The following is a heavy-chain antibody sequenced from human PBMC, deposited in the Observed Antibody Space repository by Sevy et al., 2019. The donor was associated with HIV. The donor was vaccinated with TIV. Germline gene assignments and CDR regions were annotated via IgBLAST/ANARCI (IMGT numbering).Heavy chain of an antibody. D-gene: IGHD2-2*01. CDR2: INHTGTL. CDR3: ARGRQAYVVVVPSTVPFDY. Sequence: HSETLSLTCAVYGGSFSGYFWNWIRQSPGKGLEWIGEINHTGTLKYNPSLKSRVTISVDASKNQLSLHLSSVTAADTAIYYCARGRQAYVVVVPSTVPFDYWGQGTLVTVSS. J-gene: IGHJ4*02. V-gene: IGHV4-34*01. CDR1: GGSFSGYF.